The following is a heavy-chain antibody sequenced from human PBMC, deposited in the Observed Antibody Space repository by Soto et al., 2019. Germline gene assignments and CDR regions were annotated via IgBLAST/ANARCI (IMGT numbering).Heavy chain of an antibody. CDR1: GGSISSSNW. Sequence: SETLSLTCAVSGGSISSSNWWSWVRQPPGKGLEWIGEIYHSGSTNYNPSLKSRVTISVDKSKNQFSLKLSSVTAADTAVYYCASLGDYGDYAFYFDYWGQGTLVTVSS. CDR2: IYHSGST. V-gene: IGHV4-4*02. CDR3: ASLGDYGDYAFYFDY. J-gene: IGHJ4*02. D-gene: IGHD4-17*01.